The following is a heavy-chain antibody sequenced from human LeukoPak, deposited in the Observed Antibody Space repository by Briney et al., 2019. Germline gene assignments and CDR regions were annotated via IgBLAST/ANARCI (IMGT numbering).Heavy chain of an antibody. D-gene: IGHD1-26*01. CDR2: INNSSSYI. J-gene: IGHJ4*02. Sequence: GGSLRLSCAASGFTFNNYNMNWVRQAPGKGLEWVSSINNSSSYIYYADSVKGRFTISRDNSKNTLYLQMNSLRAEDTAVYYCAKDRRVGGPIGGDYWGQGTLVTVSS. CDR1: GFTFNNYN. CDR3: AKDRRVGGPIGGDY. V-gene: IGHV3-21*04.